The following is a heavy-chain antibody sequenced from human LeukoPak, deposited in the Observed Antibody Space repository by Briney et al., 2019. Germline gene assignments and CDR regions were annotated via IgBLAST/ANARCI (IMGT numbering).Heavy chain of an antibody. CDR2: IIPILGIA. CDR1: GGTLSSYT. CDR3: AGRTYYYDSSGYH. J-gene: IGHJ4*02. D-gene: IGHD3-22*01. V-gene: IGHV1-69*02. Sequence: SVKVSCKASGGTLSSYTISWVQQAPGQGLEWMGRIIPILGIANYAQKFQGRVTITADKSTSTAYMELSSLRSEDTAVYYCAGRTYYYDSSGYHWGQGTLVTVSS.